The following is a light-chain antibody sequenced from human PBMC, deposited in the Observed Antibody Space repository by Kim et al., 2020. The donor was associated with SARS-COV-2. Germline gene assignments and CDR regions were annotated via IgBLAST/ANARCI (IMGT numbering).Light chain of an antibody. V-gene: IGLV6-57*03. Sequence: GRMVTSSGTRRSGTFASRYVQWFQQRPGSVPTTVIFEDYQRPSGVPDRFSGSVDSSSNSASLTISGLKTEDEGYYYCQSYDDTIVVFGGGTQLTVL. CDR3: QSYDDTIVV. CDR2: EDY. CDR1: SGTFASRY. J-gene: IGLJ2*01.